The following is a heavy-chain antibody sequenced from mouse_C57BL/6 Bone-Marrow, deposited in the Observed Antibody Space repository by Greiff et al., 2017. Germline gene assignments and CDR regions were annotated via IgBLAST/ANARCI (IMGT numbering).Heavy chain of an antibody. J-gene: IGHJ3*01. V-gene: IGHV14-4*01. D-gene: IGHD1-1*01. Sequence: EVKVVESGAELVRPGASVKLSCTASGFNIKDDYMHWVKQRPEQGLEWIGWIDPENGDTEYASKFQGKATITADTSSNTAYLQLSSLTSEDTAVYYCTPYYPGFAYWGQGTLGTVSA. CDR3: TPYYPGFAY. CDR2: IDPENGDT. CDR1: GFNIKDDY.